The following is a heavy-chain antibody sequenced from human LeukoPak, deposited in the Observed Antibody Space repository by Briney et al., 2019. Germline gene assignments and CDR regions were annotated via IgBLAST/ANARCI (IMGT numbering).Heavy chain of an antibody. V-gene: IGHV4-59*02. CDR2: IYYSGST. D-gene: IGHD1-26*01. CDR3: ARVRLSGSYLDAFDI. Sequence: SETLSLTCTVSGGSVSSYYWNWIRQPPGKGLEWIGYIYYSGSTNYSPSLKSRVTISVDTSKNQFSLKLNSITTADTAVCYCARVRLSGSYLDAFDIWGQGTMVTVSS. CDR1: GGSVSSYY. J-gene: IGHJ3*02.